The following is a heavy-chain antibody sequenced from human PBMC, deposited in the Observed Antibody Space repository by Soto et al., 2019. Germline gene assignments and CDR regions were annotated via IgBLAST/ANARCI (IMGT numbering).Heavy chain of an antibody. CDR2: IWNDGSKQ. Sequence: GGSLRLSCVASGFTFSRYGMHWVRQAPGKGLEWVAVIWNDGSKQVYDDSVKGRFTISRDNSKNTLYLEMDSLRDEDTSVYHCARDDDYEANAIDLWGQGTLVTVSS. V-gene: IGHV3-33*01. D-gene: IGHD4-17*01. CDR1: GFTFSRYG. CDR3: ARDDDYEANAIDL. J-gene: IGHJ5*02.